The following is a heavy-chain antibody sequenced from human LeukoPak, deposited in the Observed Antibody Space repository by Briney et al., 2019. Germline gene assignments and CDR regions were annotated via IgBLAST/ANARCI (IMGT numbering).Heavy chain of an antibody. J-gene: IGHJ4*02. Sequence: ASVKVSCKASGYTFTSYDINWVRQAPGQGLEWMGWINPNSGGTNYAQKFQGWVTMTRDTSISTAYMELSRLRSDDTAVYYCARVERSMTTVTTTLGYWGQGTLVTVSS. CDR2: INPNSGGT. CDR1: GYTFTSYD. D-gene: IGHD4-11*01. CDR3: ARVERSMTTVTTTLGY. V-gene: IGHV1-2*04.